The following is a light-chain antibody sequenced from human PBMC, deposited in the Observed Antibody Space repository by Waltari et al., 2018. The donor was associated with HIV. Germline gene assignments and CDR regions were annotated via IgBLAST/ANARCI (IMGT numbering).Light chain of an antibody. V-gene: IGLV2-11*01. CDR1: SSDVGGYNY. J-gene: IGLJ1*01. CDR2: DLS. Sequence: QSALTQPRSVSGSPGQSVTISCTGTSSDVGGYNYVSRYQQHPGKAPKLMIYDLSKRPSGVPDRFSGSKSGNTASLTISGLQAEDEADYYCCSYAGSSTFLFGTGTKVTVL. CDR3: CSYAGSSTFL.